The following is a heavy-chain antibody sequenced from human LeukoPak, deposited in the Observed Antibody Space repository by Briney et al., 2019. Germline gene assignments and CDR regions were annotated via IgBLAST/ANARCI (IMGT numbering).Heavy chain of an antibody. J-gene: IGHJ6*03. Sequence: SETLSLTCTVSGGSISSGSYYWSWIRQPAGKGLEWIGRIYTSGSTNYNPPLKSRVTISVDTSKNQFSLKLSSVTAADTAVYYCARGGYYCLDVWGKGTTVTVSS. CDR1: GGSISSGSYY. CDR3: ARGGYYCLDV. CDR2: IYTSGST. V-gene: IGHV4-61*02.